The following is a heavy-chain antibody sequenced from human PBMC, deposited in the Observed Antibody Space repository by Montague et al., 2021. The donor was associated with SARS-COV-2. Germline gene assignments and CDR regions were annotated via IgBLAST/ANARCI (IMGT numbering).Heavy chain of an antibody. V-gene: IGHV5-10-1*01. CDR3: ARVAGWLNWFDP. J-gene: IGHJ5*02. CDR2: IDPSDSYT. D-gene: IGHD5-24*01. Sequence: QSGAEVKKPGESLRISCKGSGYSFTSYWISWVRQMPGKGLERMGRIDPSDSYTNYSPSFQGHVTISADKSISTAYLQWSSLKASDTAMYYCARVAGWLNWFDPWGQGTLVTVSS. CDR1: GYSFTSYW.